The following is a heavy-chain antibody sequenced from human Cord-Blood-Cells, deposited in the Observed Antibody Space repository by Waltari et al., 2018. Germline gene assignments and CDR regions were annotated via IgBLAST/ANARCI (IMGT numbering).Heavy chain of an antibody. CDR2: SIPIFGTA. CDR1: GGTFSSYA. Sequence: QVQLVQSGAEVKKPGSSVKVSCKAYGGTFSSYAISWVRQAPGPGLEWMGGSIPIFGTANYAQKFQGRVTITADESTSTAYMELSSLRSEDTAVYYGAREGYSSSWYDAFDIWGQGTMVTVSS. CDR3: AREGYSSSWYDAFDI. J-gene: IGHJ3*02. V-gene: IGHV1-69*01. D-gene: IGHD6-13*01.